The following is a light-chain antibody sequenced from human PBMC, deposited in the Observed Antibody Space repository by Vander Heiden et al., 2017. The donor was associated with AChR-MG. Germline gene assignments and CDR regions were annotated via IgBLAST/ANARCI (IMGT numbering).Light chain of an antibody. J-gene: IGKJ1*01. CDR3: QQRSNWPPWT. V-gene: IGKV3-11*01. CDR2: DAS. Sequence: PGERATLSCRASQSVSSYLAWYQQKPGQAPRPLIYDASNRATGIPARFSGSGSGTDFTLTISSLEPEDFAVYYCQQRSNWPPWTFGQGTKVEIK. CDR1: QSVSSY.